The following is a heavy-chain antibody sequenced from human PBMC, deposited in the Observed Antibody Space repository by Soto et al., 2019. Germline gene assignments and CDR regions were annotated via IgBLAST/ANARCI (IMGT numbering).Heavy chain of an antibody. V-gene: IGHV3-66*01. CDR3: ASLTYYYDSSGYYEYFQH. Sequence: GGSLRLSCAASGFTVSSNYMSWVRQAPGKGLEWVSVIYSGGSTYYADSVKGRFTISRDNSKNTLYLQMNSLRAEDTAVYYCASLTYYYDSSGYYEYFQHWGQGTLVTVSS. CDR1: GFTVSSNY. J-gene: IGHJ1*01. D-gene: IGHD3-22*01. CDR2: IYSGGST.